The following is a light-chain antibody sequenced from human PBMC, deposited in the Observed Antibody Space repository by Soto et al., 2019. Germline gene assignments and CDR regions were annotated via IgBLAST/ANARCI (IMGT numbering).Light chain of an antibody. CDR3: QQYNRYSEVS. V-gene: IGKV1-5*03. J-gene: IGKJ4*01. CDR2: KAS. CDR1: QNINNW. Sequence: DIQMTQSPSTLSASVGDRVTITCRASQNINNWLAWYQQKSGKAPKLLIYKASSLESGVPTRFSGSGSGTEFSLTISCLQPDDFATYYCQQYNRYSEVSFGGGTKVEIK.